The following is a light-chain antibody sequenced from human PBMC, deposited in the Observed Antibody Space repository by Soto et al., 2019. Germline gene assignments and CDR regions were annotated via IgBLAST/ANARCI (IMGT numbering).Light chain of an antibody. J-gene: IGKJ1*01. CDR2: SAS. CDR1: QVIASA. CDR3: LQESIYPGT. V-gene: IGKV1-6*01. Sequence: AIQMTQSPSSLSASVGDRVTITCRASQVIASALGWYQQKPGKAPKLLISSASTLQSGVPSRFSGSGFGTDFTLTISGLQPEYSATYYCLQESIYPGTFGQGTKVEIK.